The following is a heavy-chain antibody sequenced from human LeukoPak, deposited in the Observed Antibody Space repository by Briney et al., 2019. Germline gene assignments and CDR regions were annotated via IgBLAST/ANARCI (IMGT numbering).Heavy chain of an antibody. CDR3: ARFWVFGADTSPPYHQGMDL. CDR1: GFTFSSYG. J-gene: IGHJ6*02. CDR2: ISYDGSNK. V-gene: IGHV3-30*03. D-gene: IGHD3-3*01. Sequence: GGSLRLSCAASGFTFSSYGMHWVRQAPGKGLEWVAVISYDGSNKYYADSVKGRFTISRDNSKNTLYLQMNSLRAEDTAVYYCARFWVFGADTSPPYHQGMDLWGRGTTVTVSS.